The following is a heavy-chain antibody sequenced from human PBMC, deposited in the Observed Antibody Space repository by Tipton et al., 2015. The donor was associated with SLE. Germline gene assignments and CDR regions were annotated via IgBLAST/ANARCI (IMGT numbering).Heavy chain of an antibody. Sequence: QSGPEVKKPGASVKVSCKASGYTFTGYYMHWVRQAPGQGLEWMGWINPNSGGTNYAQKFQGRVTMTRDTSISTAYMELSRLRSDDTAVYYCARSGRYCSSTSCPGWFDPWGQGTLVTVSS. CDR2: INPNSGGT. D-gene: IGHD2-2*01. J-gene: IGHJ5*02. CDR3: ARSGRYCSSTSCPGWFDP. CDR1: GYTFTGYY. V-gene: IGHV1-2*02.